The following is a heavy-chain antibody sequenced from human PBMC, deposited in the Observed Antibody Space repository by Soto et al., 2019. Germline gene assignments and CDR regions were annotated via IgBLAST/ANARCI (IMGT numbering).Heavy chain of an antibody. Sequence: GASVKVSCKASGYTFTSYAMHWVRQAPGQRLEWMGWINAGNGNTKYSRKFQGRVTITRDTSASTAYMELSSLRSEDTAVYYCACFIAARPDYYVMDFWGRGTTVTVSS. J-gene: IGHJ6*02. CDR1: GYTFTSYA. D-gene: IGHD6-6*01. CDR2: INAGNGNT. V-gene: IGHV1-3*01. CDR3: ACFIAARPDYYVMDF.